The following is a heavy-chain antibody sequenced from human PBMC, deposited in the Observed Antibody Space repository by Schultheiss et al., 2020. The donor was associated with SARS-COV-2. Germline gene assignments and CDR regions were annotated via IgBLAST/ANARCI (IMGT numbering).Heavy chain of an antibody. CDR1: GFTFSSYA. J-gene: IGHJ4*02. CDR2: ISGSGGST. CDR3: ARDPAAAGILDY. Sequence: GGSLRLSCAASGFTFSSYAMSWVRQAPGKGLEWVSAISGSGGSTYYADSVKGRFTISRDNSKNTLYLQMNSLRAEDTAVYYCARDPAAAGILDYWGQGTLVTVSS. D-gene: IGHD6-13*01. V-gene: IGHV3-23*01.